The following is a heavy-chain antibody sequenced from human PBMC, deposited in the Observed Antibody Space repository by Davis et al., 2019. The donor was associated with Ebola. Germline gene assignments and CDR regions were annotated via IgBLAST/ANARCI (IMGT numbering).Heavy chain of an antibody. J-gene: IGHJ4*02. CDR3: ATHWGGNKYLIDY. Sequence: PSETLSLTCTVSGASISGSGYNWGWIRQPPGKGLEWIGSIYYRGSTYYNPSLKSRLTISVDTSKNHFSLKLSSVTAADTAVYYCATHWGGNKYLIDYWGQGTLVAVSS. D-gene: IGHD2-21*01. CDR1: GASISGSGYN. V-gene: IGHV4-39*02. CDR2: IYYRGST.